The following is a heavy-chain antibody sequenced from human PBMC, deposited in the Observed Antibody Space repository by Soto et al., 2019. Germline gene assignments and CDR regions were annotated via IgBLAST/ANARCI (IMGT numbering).Heavy chain of an antibody. V-gene: IGHV3-30*18. CDR3: AKGGRQWLVTSDFNY. CDR2: VSHDGRNT. CDR1: GFTLSAYA. D-gene: IGHD6-19*01. Sequence: GGSLRLSWAASGFTLSAYAMHWVRQAPGKGLEWVAVVSHDGRNTHYADSVKGRFTISRDSSKNTVSLEMTSLRAEDTAVYYCAKGGRQWLVTSDFNYWGQGALVTVS. J-gene: IGHJ4*02.